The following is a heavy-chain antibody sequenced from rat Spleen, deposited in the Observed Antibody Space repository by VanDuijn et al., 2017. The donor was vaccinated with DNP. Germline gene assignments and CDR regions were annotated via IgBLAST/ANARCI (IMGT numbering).Heavy chain of an antibody. J-gene: IGHJ4*01. CDR1: GFTFGDHY. CDR3: AKDWDGGYAMDA. CDR2: ISPSGGGT. V-gene: IGHV5-27*01. Sequence: EVQLVESGGGLVQPGRSLKLSCAASGFTFGDHYMAWVRQAPKKGLEWVASISPSGGGTYYRDSVKGRFTISRDNADHTLYLQMSSLKSEDSATYYCAKDWDGGYAMDAWGQGTSVTVSS. D-gene: IGHD1-11*01.